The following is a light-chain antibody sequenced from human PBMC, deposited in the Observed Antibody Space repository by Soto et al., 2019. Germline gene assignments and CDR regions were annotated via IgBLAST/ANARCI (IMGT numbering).Light chain of an antibody. V-gene: IGLV2-14*03. Sequence: QSALTQPASVSGSPGQSITISCTGTSSDVGGYNYVSWYQQHPGKAPKLMIFDVSGRPSGVSNRFSGSKSGNTASLTISGLQAEDEADYYCSSFSSTSPLGVFGTGTKVTVL. CDR1: SSDVGGYNY. CDR3: SSFSSTSPLGV. J-gene: IGLJ1*01. CDR2: DVS.